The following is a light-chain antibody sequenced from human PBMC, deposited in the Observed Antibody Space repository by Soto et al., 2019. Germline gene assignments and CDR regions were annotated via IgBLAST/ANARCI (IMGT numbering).Light chain of an antibody. Sequence: IVMTQSPATLSVSPGERATLSCRASQSIGSTLAWYQQKPGQTPRLLIYDASTRATGIPARFSGIGSGTEFTLIISSLQSEDFAGYYCQHYKTWPLSFGGGTKVEI. J-gene: IGKJ4*01. CDR3: QHYKTWPLS. CDR2: DAS. V-gene: IGKV3-15*01. CDR1: QSIGST.